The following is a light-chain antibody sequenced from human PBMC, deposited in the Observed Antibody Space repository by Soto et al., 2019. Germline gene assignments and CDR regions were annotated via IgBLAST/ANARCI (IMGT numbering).Light chain of an antibody. CDR3: QQSYSNPWT. V-gene: IGKV1-39*01. J-gene: IGKJ1*01. CDR1: QRIGTH. Sequence: DIQMTQSPSSLSASVGDRVTITCRTSQRIGTHLNWYHEKPGNAPKLLIYAASSLQSGVPSRFSGSGSGTDFTLTISSLQPEDFATYYCQQSYSNPWTFGQGTKVEIK. CDR2: AAS.